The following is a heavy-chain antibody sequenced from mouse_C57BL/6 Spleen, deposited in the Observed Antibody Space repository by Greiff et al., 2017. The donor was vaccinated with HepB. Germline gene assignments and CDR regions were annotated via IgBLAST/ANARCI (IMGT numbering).Heavy chain of an antibody. J-gene: IGHJ4*01. V-gene: IGHV3-6*01. D-gene: IGHD1-1*01. Sequence: VQLQQSGPGLVKPSQSLSLTCSVTGYSITSGYYWNWIRQFPGNKLEWMGYISYDGSNNYNPSLKNRISITRDTSKNQFFLKLNSVTTEDTATNYCANYYGSSYYYAMDYWGQGTSVTVSS. CDR3: ANYYGSSYYYAMDY. CDR1: GYSITSGYY. CDR2: ISYDGSN.